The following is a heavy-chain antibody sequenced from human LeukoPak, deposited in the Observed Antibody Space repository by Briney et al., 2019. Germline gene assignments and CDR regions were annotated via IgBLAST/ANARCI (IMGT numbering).Heavy chain of an antibody. CDR3: ARGERPGDFNFDY. CDR1: GYTFTSYG. Sequence: XKVSCKASGYTFTSYGINWVRQAPGQGLEWMGWMNPNSGNTGYAQKFQGRVTMTRNTSISTAYMELSSLRSEDTAVYYCARGERPGDFNFDYWGQGTLVTVSS. V-gene: IGHV1-8*01. J-gene: IGHJ4*02. CDR2: MNPNSGNT. D-gene: IGHD2-21*02.